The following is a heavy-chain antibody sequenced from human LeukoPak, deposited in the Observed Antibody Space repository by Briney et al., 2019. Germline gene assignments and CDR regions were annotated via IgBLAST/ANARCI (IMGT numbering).Heavy chain of an antibody. D-gene: IGHD3-22*01. J-gene: IGHJ4*02. Sequence: SVKVSCKASGGTFSSYAISWVRQAPGQGLEWMGGIIPIFGTANYAQKFQGRVTITTDESTSTAYMELSSLRSEDTAVYYCARGLGDYYDSSGYYLFDYWGQGTLVTVSS. CDR2: IIPIFGTA. CDR3: ARGLGDYYDSSGYYLFDY. V-gene: IGHV1-69*05. CDR1: GGTFSSYA.